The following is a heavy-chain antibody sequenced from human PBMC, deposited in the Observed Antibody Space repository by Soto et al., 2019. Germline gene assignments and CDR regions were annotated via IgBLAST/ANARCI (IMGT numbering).Heavy chain of an antibody. V-gene: IGHV3-30-3*01. D-gene: IGHD2-15*01. CDR1: GFTFSSYA. Sequence: QVQLVESGGGVVQPGRSLRLSCAASGFTFSSYAMHWVRQAPGKGLEWVAVISYDGSNKYYADSVKGRFTISRDNSKNTLYLQMNSLRAEDTAVYYCAREILGVVAATVEGWGYGWFDPWGQGTLVTVSS. CDR3: AREILGVVAATVEGWGYGWFDP. CDR2: ISYDGSNK. J-gene: IGHJ5*02.